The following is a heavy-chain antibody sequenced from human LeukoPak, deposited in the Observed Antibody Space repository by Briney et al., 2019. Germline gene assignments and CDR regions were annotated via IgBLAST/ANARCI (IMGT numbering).Heavy chain of an antibody. J-gene: IGHJ4*02. CDR3: AKEDYFGSGSYLGF. Sequence: GGSLRVSCAASGFTFSSDGVHCVRQAPGKGLEWVAIISYDGSNKNYADSVKGRFTISRDNSKNTLDLQMNSLRAEDTAVYYCAKEDYFGSGSYLGFWGQGTLVTVPS. CDR2: ISYDGSNK. D-gene: IGHD3-10*01. V-gene: IGHV3-30*18. CDR1: GFTFSSDG.